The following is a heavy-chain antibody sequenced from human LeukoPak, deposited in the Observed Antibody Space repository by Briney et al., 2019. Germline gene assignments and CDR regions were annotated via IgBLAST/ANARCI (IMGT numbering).Heavy chain of an antibody. Sequence: PSETLSLTCTVSGGSISSSSYYWGWIRQPPGKGLECIGSNSRSAYYNPSLKSRATISVDTSKNQFSLKLGSLTAADTAVYYCARHKGSWAYCGGDCYSGYFDYWGQGTLVTVSS. CDR3: ARHKGSWAYCGGDCYSGYFDY. D-gene: IGHD2-21*02. V-gene: IGHV4-39*01. J-gene: IGHJ4*02. CDR2: NSRSA. CDR1: GGSISSSSYY.